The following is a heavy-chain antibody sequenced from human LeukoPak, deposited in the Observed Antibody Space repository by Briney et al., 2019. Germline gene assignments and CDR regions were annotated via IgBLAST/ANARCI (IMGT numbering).Heavy chain of an antibody. D-gene: IGHD3-3*01. V-gene: IGHV3-7*01. CDR2: IKQDGSEK. Sequence: GGSLRLSCAASGFTFSSYWMSWVRQAPGKGLEWVANIKQDGSEKYYVDSVKGRFTISRDNAKNSLYLQMNSLRAEDTAVYYCARDQGIRFLEWLLYPLDYWGQGTLVTVSS. J-gene: IGHJ4*02. CDR1: GFTFSSYW. CDR3: ARDQGIRFLEWLLYPLDY.